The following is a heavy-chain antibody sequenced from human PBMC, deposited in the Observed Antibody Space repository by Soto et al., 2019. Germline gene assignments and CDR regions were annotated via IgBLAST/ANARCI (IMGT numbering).Heavy chain of an antibody. D-gene: IGHD2-15*01. CDR3: ARHFRQIGSGKNWFDP. CDR1: GGSISSGGYY. V-gene: IGHV4-39*01. J-gene: IGHJ5*02. Sequence: SETLSLTCSVSGGSISSGGYYWSWIRQHPGKGLEWIGSIYYSGSTYYNPSLKSRVTISVDTSKNQFSLKLSSVTAADTAVYYCARHFRQIGSGKNWFDPWGQGTLVTVSS. CDR2: IYYSGST.